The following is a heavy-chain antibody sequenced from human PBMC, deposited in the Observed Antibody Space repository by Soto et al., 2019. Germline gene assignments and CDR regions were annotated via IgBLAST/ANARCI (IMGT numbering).Heavy chain of an antibody. D-gene: IGHD4-17*01. CDR2: INPNSGGT. V-gene: IGHV1-2*02. J-gene: IGHJ5*02. CDR3: AREDYGDYDNQNWFDP. CDR1: GYTFTGYY. Sequence: QVQLVQSGAEVKKPGASVKVSCKASGYTFTGYYMHWVRQAPGQGLEWMGWINPNSGGTNYAQKFQGGVTMTRDTSISTAYMELSRLRSDDTAVYYCAREDYGDYDNQNWFDPWGQGTLVTVSS.